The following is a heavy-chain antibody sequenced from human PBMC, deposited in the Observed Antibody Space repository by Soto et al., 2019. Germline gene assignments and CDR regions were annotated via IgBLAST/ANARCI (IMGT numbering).Heavy chain of an antibody. CDR1: GGSFSGYY. Sequence: QVQLQQWGAGLLKPSETLSLTCAVYGGSFSGYYWSWIRQPPGQGLEWIGETNHSGSTNYNPSLKRRVTISVDTSKNQFFLELSSVTAADTAVYYCARGSLLAAAGTATDDYWGQGTLVTVSS. CDR3: ARGSLLAAAGTATDDY. CDR2: TNHSGST. J-gene: IGHJ4*02. V-gene: IGHV4-34*01. D-gene: IGHD6-13*01.